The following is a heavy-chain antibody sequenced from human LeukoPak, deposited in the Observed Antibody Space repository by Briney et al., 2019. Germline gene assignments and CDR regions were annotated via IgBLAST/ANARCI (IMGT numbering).Heavy chain of an antibody. D-gene: IGHD2-15*01. Sequence: PGGSLRLSCAASGFTFSSYAMSWVRQAPGQGLEWVATINNIGGSTYYTASVKGRFTITRDNSINTLYLQMNSLRAEDTAVYYCAKRQGASGRIGYFDYWGKGTLVTVSS. CDR3: AKRQGASGRIGYFDY. CDR1: GFTFSSYA. V-gene: IGHV3-23*01. CDR2: INNIGGST. J-gene: IGHJ4*02.